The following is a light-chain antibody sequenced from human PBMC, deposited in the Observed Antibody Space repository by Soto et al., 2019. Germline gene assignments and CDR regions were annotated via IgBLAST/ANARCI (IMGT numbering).Light chain of an antibody. CDR2: GAS. J-gene: IGKJ5*01. V-gene: IGKV3-20*01. CDR1: QSVTSSY. CDR3: QQYDNSPIT. Sequence: EIVLTQSPGTLSLYPGESATLSCRASQSVTSSYIAWYQQKPGQAPRLLIYGASSRATGIPDRFSGTGSETDFTLTISRLEPEDFAVYYCQQYDNSPITFGQGTRLEIK.